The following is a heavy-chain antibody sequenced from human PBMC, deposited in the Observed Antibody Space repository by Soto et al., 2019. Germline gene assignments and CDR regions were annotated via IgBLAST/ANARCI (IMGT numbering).Heavy chain of an antibody. CDR2: IYYSGTT. CDR3: ASLNGDYVSY. Sequence: PSETLSLTCTVSGGSISSYYWSWIRQPPGKGLEWIGYIYYSGTTNYNPSLKCRVTISVDTSKNQFSLKLNSVTAADTAVYYCASLNGDYVSYWGQGTLVTVSS. D-gene: IGHD4-17*01. CDR1: GGSISSYY. J-gene: IGHJ4*02. V-gene: IGHV4-59*01.